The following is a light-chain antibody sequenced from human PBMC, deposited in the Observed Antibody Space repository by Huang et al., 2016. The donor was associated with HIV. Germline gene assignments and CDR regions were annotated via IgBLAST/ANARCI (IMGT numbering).Light chain of an antibody. V-gene: IGKV3-20*01. CDR1: QTVSSNF. CDR2: GAS. Sequence: EIVLTQSPGTLSLSPGEGATLSCRASQTVSSNFLAWYQRRPGQAPRLLIYGASNRATGIPDRFSGGGSGTDFTLTINRVEPEDFALYYCQQYGSSPPTFGQGTRLEMK. CDR3: QQYGSSPPT. J-gene: IGKJ5*01.